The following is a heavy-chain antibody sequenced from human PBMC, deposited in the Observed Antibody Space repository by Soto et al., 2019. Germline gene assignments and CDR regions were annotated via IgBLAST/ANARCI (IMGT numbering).Heavy chain of an antibody. CDR3: VKEGKMGVEGFDF. V-gene: IGHV3-23*01. Sequence: GGSLRLSCATSGFTISDHAIHWVRQAPGEGLEWVSGVRGDFVTTPYADSVKGRFTISRDNSKNTLYLQMNSLRAEDTAIYYCVKEGKMGVEGFDFWGQGTLVTVSS. CDR1: GFTISDHA. CDR2: VRGDFVTT. J-gene: IGHJ4*02. D-gene: IGHD1-26*01.